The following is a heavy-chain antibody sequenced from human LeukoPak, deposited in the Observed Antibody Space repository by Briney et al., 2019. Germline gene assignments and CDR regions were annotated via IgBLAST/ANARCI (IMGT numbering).Heavy chain of an antibody. Sequence: EAPVKVSCKASGYTFTGYYMHWVRQAPGQGLEWMGRINPNSGGTNYAQKFQGRVTMTRDTSISTAYMELSRLRSDDTAVYYRARIAHTAIPANDYWGQGTLVTVSS. CDR1: GYTFTGYY. J-gene: IGHJ4*02. CDR2: INPNSGGT. D-gene: IGHD5-18*01. CDR3: ARIAHTAIPANDY. V-gene: IGHV1-2*06.